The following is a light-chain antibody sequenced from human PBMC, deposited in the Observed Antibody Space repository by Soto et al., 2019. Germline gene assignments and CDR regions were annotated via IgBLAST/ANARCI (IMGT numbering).Light chain of an antibody. Sequence: EIVLTQSPGTLSLSPGERATLSCSASQSVSSSYLAWYQQKPGQAPRLLIHGASSRATGIPDRFSGSGSGTDFTLTISRLEPEDFAVYYCQQYGSSIFTFGPGTKVDIK. CDR1: QSVSSSY. V-gene: IGKV3-20*01. CDR2: GAS. CDR3: QQYGSSIFT. J-gene: IGKJ3*01.